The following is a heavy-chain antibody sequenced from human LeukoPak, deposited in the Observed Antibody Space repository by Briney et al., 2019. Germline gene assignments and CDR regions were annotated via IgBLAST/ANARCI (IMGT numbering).Heavy chain of an antibody. D-gene: IGHD5/OR15-5a*01. J-gene: IGHJ6*03. CDR2: IRYDGSNK. Sequence: PGGSLRLSCAASGFTFRSYGMQWVRQAPGKGLEWVAFIRYDGSNKFYADSVKGRFTISRDNSKKTLYLQMNSLSAEDTAIYYCVKEVSDNYYYYYMDVWGKGTTVTISS. V-gene: IGHV3-30*02. CDR3: VKEVSDNYYYYYMDV. CDR1: GFTFRSYG.